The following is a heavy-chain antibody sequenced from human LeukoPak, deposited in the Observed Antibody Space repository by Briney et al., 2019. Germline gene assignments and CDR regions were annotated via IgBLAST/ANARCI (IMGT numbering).Heavy chain of an antibody. CDR2: INPNSGGT. J-gene: IGHJ4*02. V-gene: IGHV1-2*02. CDR1: GYTFTGYY. CDR3: ARSPPDYYDSSGYYYGN. D-gene: IGHD3-22*01. Sequence: GASVKVSCKASGYTFTGYYMHWVRQAPGQGLEWMGWINPNSGGTNYAQKLQGRVTMTTDTSTSTAYMELRSLRSDDTAVYYCARSPPDYYDSSGYYYGNWGQGTLVTVSS.